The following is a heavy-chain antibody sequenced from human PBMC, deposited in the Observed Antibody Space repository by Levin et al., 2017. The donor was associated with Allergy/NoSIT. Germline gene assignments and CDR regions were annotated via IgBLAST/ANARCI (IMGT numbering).Heavy chain of an antibody. D-gene: IGHD3-9*01. CDR1: GFTVSSNY. V-gene: IGHV3-53*01. Sequence: GGSLRLSCAASGFTVSSNYMSWVRQAPGKGLEWVSVIYSGGSTYYADSVKGRFTISRDNSKNTLYLQMNSLRAEDTAVYYCASVLYDILTGWAFDYWGQGTLVTVSS. CDR3: ASVLYDILTGWAFDY. J-gene: IGHJ4*02. CDR2: IYSGGST.